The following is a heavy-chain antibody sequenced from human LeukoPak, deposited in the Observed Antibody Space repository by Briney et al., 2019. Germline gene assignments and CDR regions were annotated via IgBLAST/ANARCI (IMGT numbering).Heavy chain of an antibody. D-gene: IGHD3-16*01. CDR2: IRYDGSNK. CDR1: RFTFSSYS. J-gene: IGHJ4*02. Sequence: GGSLRLSCAASRFTFSSYSMNWVRQAPGKGLEWVAFIRYDGSNKYYADSVKGRFTISRDNSKNTLYLQMNSLRAEDTAVYYCASPLYDWGQGTLVTVSS. V-gene: IGHV3-30*02. CDR3: ASPLYD.